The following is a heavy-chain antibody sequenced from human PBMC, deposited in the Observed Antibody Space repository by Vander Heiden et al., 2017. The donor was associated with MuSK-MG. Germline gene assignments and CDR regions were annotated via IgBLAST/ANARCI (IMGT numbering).Heavy chain of an antibody. CDR1: GGTFSSYA. CDR2: VIPILGIV. V-gene: IGHV1-69*10. J-gene: IGHJ4*02. Sequence: VQSGAEVKKPGSSVKVSCKGFGGTFSSYALNWVRQAPGQGLEWMGGVIPILGIVKYAQRFQGRVTITADKSTSTAYMELSSLRTDDTAVYYCAREPVGAAIDYSDYWGQGTLVTVS. D-gene: IGHD1-26*01. CDR3: AREPVGAAIDYSDY.